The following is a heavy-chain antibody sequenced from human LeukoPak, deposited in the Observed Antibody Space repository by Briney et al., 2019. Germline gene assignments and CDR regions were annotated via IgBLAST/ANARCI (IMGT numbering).Heavy chain of an antibody. J-gene: IGHJ6*04. CDR1: GFTFSSYS. Sequence: GGSLRLSCAASGFTFSSYSLNWVRQAPGKGLEWVSSISSSSSFIYYADSVKGRFTISRDNAKSSLYLQMNSLRAEDTAVYYCAELGITMIGGVWGKGTTVTISS. CDR3: AELGITMIGGV. V-gene: IGHV3-21*01. CDR2: ISSSSSFI. D-gene: IGHD3-10*02.